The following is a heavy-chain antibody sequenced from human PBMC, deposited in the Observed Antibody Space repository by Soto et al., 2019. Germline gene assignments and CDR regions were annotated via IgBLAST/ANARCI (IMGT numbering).Heavy chain of an antibody. CDR2: ISYDGSNK. Sequence: PGGSLRLSCAASGFTFSSYGMHWVRQAPGKGLEWVAVISYDGSNKYYADSVKGRFTISRDNSKNTLYLQMNSLRAEDTAVYYCAKDRWELLISEYYYGMDVWGQGTTVTVS. V-gene: IGHV3-30*18. CDR1: GFTFSSYG. D-gene: IGHD1-26*01. J-gene: IGHJ6*02. CDR3: AKDRWELLISEYYYGMDV.